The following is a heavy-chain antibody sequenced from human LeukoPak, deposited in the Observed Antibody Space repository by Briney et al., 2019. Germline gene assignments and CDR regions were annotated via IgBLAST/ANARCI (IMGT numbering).Heavy chain of an antibody. V-gene: IGHV3-13*01. D-gene: IGHD6-13*01. J-gene: IGHJ3*02. Sequence: GGSLRLSCAASGFTFSSYDMHWVRQATGKGLEWVSAIGTAGDTYYPGSVKGRFTISRENAKNSLYLQMNSLRAGDTAVYYCARESGSSWPYAFDIWGQGTMVTVSS. CDR2: IGTAGDT. CDR1: GFTFSSYD. CDR3: ARESGSSWPYAFDI.